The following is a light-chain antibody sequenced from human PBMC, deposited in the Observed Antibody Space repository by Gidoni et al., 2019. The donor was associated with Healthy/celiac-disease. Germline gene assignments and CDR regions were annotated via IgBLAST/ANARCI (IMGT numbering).Light chain of an antibody. Sequence: RVTITCRASQSISSWLAWYQQKPGKAPKLLIYKASSLESGVPSRFSGSGSGTEFTLTISSLQPDVFATYYCQQYNSYPITFGQGTRLEIK. V-gene: IGKV1-5*03. CDR1: QSISSW. CDR3: QQYNSYPIT. J-gene: IGKJ5*01. CDR2: KAS.